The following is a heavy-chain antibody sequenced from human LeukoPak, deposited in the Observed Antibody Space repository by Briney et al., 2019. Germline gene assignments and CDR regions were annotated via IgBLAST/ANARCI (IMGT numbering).Heavy chain of an antibody. V-gene: IGHV3-48*03. D-gene: IGHD3-22*01. J-gene: IGHJ4*02. Sequence: PGGSLRLSCAASGFTFSSFEMNWVRQAPGKGLEWVSYISSSGSTKYYADSVKGRFTISRDNAKNSLYLQMNSLRAEDTALYYCARGTSSIYYDSYDYWGQGTLVTVSS. CDR2: ISSSGSTK. CDR1: GFTFSSFE. CDR3: ARGTSSIYYDSYDY.